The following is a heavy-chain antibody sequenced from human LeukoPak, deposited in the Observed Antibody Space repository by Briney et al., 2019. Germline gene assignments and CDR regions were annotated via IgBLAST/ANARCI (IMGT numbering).Heavy chain of an antibody. D-gene: IGHD3-22*01. CDR2: INPNSGGT. V-gene: IGHV1-2*04. Sequence: ASVKVSCKASGYTFTGYYMHWVRQSPGQGLEWMGWINPNSGGTNYAQKFQGWVTMTRDTSISTAYMELSRLRSDDTAVYYCARSSGYYYVRFDYWGQGILVTVSS. J-gene: IGHJ4*02. CDR1: GYTFTGYY. CDR3: ARSSGYYYVRFDY.